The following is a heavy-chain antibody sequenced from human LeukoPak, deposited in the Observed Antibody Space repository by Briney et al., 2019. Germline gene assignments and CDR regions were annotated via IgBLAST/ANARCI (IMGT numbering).Heavy chain of an antibody. J-gene: IGHJ5*01. V-gene: IGHV3-7*04. D-gene: IGHD5-24*01. CDR2: IAEDGSAK. Sequence: PGGSLRLSCATSGFTFDDYAVHWVRQAPGKGLEWVANIAEDGSAKNYVVSVRGRFTISRDNTKNSLYLQMNSLRGEDTAVYYCARDRGWLQFDCWGQGTLVTVSS. CDR1: GFTFDDYA. CDR3: ARDRGWLQFDC.